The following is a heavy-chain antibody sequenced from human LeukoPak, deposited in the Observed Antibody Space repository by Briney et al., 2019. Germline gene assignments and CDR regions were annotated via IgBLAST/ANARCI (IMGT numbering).Heavy chain of an antibody. CDR1: GLTFSSYW. D-gene: IGHD3/OR15-3a*01. V-gene: IGHV3-74*01. CDR2: INSDGSST. CDR3: ASGTGYYPSNY. J-gene: IGHJ4*02. Sequence: GGSLRLSCAASGLTFSSYWMHWVRQAPGKGLAWVSRINSDGSSTSYADSVKGRFTISRDNAKNTLYLQMNSLRAEDTAVYYCASGTGYYPSNYWGQGTLVTVSS.